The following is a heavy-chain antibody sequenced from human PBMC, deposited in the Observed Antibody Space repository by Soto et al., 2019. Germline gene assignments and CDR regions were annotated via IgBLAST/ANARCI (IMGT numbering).Heavy chain of an antibody. CDR1: GFTFDDFA. Sequence: GGSLRLSCAASGFTFDDFAMHWVRQAPGRGLEWVSGINWSGGSSGYSDSVKGRFTISRDNAKNSLYLEMNSLRVEDTALFYCVKANDQQLVEGGPFDMWGQGTMVTVSS. D-gene: IGHD6-13*01. V-gene: IGHV3-9*01. J-gene: IGHJ3*02. CDR3: VKANDQQLVEGGPFDM. CDR2: INWSGGSS.